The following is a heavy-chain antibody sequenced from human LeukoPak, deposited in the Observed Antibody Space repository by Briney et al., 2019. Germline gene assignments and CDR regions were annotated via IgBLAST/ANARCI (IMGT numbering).Heavy chain of an antibody. CDR1: GFTFSSYT. CDR2: ITSSSSYI. V-gene: IGHV3-21*01. CDR3: ARHVVAVGFDY. Sequence: GGSLRLSCAVSGFTFSSYTMNGVRQAPGKGLEWVSSITSSSSYIYYADSVKGRFTISRDNAKNSLYLHMNSLRAEDTAVYYCARHVVAVGFDYWGQGTLVTVSS. J-gene: IGHJ4*02. D-gene: IGHD3-22*01.